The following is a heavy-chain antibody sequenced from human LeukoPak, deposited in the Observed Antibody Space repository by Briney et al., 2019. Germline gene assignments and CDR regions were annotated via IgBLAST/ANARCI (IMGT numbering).Heavy chain of an antibody. J-gene: IGHJ4*02. CDR1: GGSISSSSYY. Sequence: SETLSLTCTVSGGSISSSSYYWGWIRQPPGKGLEWIGSIYYSGSTYYNPSLKSRVTISVDTSKNQFSLKLSSVTAADTAVYYCASKIFWSGYYLVLARPSHFDYWGQGTLVTVSS. CDR2: IYYSGST. V-gene: IGHV4-39*01. CDR3: ASKIFWSGYYLVLARPSHFDY. D-gene: IGHD3-3*01.